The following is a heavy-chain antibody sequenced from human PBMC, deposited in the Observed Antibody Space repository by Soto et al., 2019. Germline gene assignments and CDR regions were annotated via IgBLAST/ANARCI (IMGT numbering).Heavy chain of an antibody. CDR3: AKDLLEWILRPRGDFGY. V-gene: IGHV3-30*18. Sequence: QVQLVESGGGVVQPGRSLRLSCAASGFTFSSYGMHWVRQAPGKGLEWVAVISYDGSNKYYADSVKGRFTISRDNSKNPLYLNMNSLRAEDTAVYYCAKDLLEWILRPRGDFGYWGQGTLVTVSS. CDR2: ISYDGSNK. CDR1: GFTFSSYG. J-gene: IGHJ4*02. D-gene: IGHD3-3*01.